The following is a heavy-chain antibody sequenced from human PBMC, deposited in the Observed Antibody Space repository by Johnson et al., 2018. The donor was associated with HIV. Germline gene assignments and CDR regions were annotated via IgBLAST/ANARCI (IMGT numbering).Heavy chain of an antibody. CDR3: ARTPDTGDAVDI. CDR1: LLTVSSIY. J-gene: IGHJ3*02. CDR2: IYSRGST. V-gene: IGHV3-66*01. D-gene: IGHD3-10*01. Sequence: VHLVASGGGVLQPGASLLLSYTTSLLTVSSIYMSWVRQAPGKWLEWVSVIYSRGSTYYADSVKGRFTISRDNSKNTLYLQMNSLRAEDTAVYYGARTPDTGDAVDIWGQGTMVTVSS.